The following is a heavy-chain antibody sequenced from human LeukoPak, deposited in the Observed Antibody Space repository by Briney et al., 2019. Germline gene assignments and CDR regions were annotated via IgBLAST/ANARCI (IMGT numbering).Heavy chain of an antibody. CDR1: GGTFSSYA. Sequence: SVKVSCKASGGTFSSYAISWVRQAPGQGLEWMGGIIPIFGTASYAQKFQGRVTITADESTRTAYMELSSLRSEDTAVYYCARDTRHRYCSSTSCYRGWLDPWGQGTLVTVSS. CDR2: IIPIFGTA. J-gene: IGHJ5*02. V-gene: IGHV1-69*13. D-gene: IGHD2-2*01. CDR3: ARDTRHRYCSSTSCYRGWLDP.